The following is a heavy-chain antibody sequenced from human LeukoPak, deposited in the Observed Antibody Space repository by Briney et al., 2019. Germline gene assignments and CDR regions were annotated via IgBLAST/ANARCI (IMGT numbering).Heavy chain of an antibody. Sequence: PSETLSLTCAVYGGSFSGYYWSWIRQPPGKGLEWIGEINHSGSTNYNPPLKSRVTISVDTSKNQFSLKLSSVTAADTAVYYCARPPTVQYSSSSLGWYFDLWGRGTLVTVSS. D-gene: IGHD6-6*01. V-gene: IGHV4-34*01. J-gene: IGHJ2*01. CDR1: GGSFSGYY. CDR3: ARPPTVQYSSSSLGWYFDL. CDR2: INHSGST.